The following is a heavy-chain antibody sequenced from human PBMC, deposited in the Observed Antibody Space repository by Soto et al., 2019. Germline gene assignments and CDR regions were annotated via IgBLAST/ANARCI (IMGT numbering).Heavy chain of an antibody. Sequence: SETLSLTCTVSGGSISSYYWSWIRQPPGKGLEWIGNIYYSGSTNCNPSLKSRVTISVDTSKNQFSLRLSSVTAADTAVYYCARARGGYFDYWGQGTLVTVSS. CDR3: ARARGGYFDY. V-gene: IGHV4-59*01. CDR2: IYYSGST. J-gene: IGHJ4*02. CDR1: GGSISSYY.